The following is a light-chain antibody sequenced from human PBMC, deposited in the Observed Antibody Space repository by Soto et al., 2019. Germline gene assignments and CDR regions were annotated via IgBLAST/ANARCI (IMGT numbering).Light chain of an antibody. CDR2: AAS. Sequence: DIQMTQSPSALSASVGDRVTITCRASQSITNYLNWYQHKPGQAPNLLIYAASTLQAGVPSRFRGSGSGTDSTVTISSLQPEDFATYFCQQSNSSPPTFCGGTKVDIK. CDR3: QQSNSSPPT. V-gene: IGKV1-39*01. J-gene: IGKJ4*01. CDR1: QSITNY.